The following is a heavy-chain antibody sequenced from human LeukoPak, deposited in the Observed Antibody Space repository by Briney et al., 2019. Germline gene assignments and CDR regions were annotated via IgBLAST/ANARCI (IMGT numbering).Heavy chain of an antibody. Sequence: ASVKVSCKASGYTFTSYGISWVRQAPGQGLERMGWISAYNGNTNYAQKLQGRVTMTTDTSTSTAYMELRSLRSDDTAVYYCARGLYCSSTSCLILNWFDPWGQGTLVTVSS. D-gene: IGHD2-2*01. V-gene: IGHV1-18*01. CDR1: GYTFTSYG. CDR3: ARGLYCSSTSCLILNWFDP. CDR2: ISAYNGNT. J-gene: IGHJ5*02.